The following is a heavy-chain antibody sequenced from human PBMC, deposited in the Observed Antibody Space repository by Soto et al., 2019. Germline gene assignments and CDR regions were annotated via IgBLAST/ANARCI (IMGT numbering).Heavy chain of an antibody. CDR3: ARRPSRHLVDY. D-gene: IGHD3-3*02. CDR1: GSSINSSGYY. CDR2: MFYGVST. J-gene: IGHJ4*02. Sequence: TLSLTCTVSGSSINSSGYYWGWIRQPPGKGLEWIGSMFYGVSTYYSPSLKSRVTVSVDTSKNQFSLNLRSVTAADTAAYYCARRPSRHLVDYWGQGTLVTVSS. V-gene: IGHV4-39*01.